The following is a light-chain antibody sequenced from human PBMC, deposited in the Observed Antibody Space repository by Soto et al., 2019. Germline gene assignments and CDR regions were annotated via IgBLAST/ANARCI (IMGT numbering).Light chain of an antibody. CDR2: AAS. J-gene: IGKJ3*01. Sequence: EIVLTQSPATLSLSPGERATLSCRASQSVSSYLAWYHQKPGPAPRLLLYAASNRATDIPSRFSGSGFRTVFTLISSSLEPEDVAVYYCQQRSTWPFTFGPGTKVEIK. CDR1: QSVSSY. CDR3: QQRSTWPFT. V-gene: IGKV3-11*01.